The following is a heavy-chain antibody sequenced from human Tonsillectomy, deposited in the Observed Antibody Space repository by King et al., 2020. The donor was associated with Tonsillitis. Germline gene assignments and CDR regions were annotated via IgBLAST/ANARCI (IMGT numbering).Heavy chain of an antibody. CDR2: ISSGSSTI. CDR1: GFTFSSYS. Sequence: VQLVESGGGLVQPGGSLRLSCAASGFTFSSYSMNWVRQAPGKGLEWVSYISSGSSTIYYADSVKGRFTISRDNAKNSLYLQMNSLRDEDTAIYYCARRQLAPYYYYDMDVWGQGTTVTVSS. V-gene: IGHV3-48*02. D-gene: IGHD6-6*01. CDR3: ARRQLAPYYYYDMDV. J-gene: IGHJ6*02.